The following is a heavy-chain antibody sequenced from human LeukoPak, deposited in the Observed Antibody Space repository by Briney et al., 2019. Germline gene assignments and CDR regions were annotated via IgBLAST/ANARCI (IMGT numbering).Heavy chain of an antibody. Sequence: PRASVKVSCKASGYTFTSYYMHWVRQAPGQGLEWMGWISAYNGNTNYAQKLQGRVTMTTDTSTSTAYMELRSLRSDDTAVYYCARDPSYYDILTGYYNVFDYWGQGTLVTVSS. CDR3: ARDPSYYDILTGYYNVFDY. CDR2: ISAYNGNT. J-gene: IGHJ4*02. D-gene: IGHD3-9*01. CDR1: GYTFTSYY. V-gene: IGHV1-18*04.